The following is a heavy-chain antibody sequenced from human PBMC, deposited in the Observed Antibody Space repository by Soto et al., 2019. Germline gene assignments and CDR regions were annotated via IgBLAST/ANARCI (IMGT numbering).Heavy chain of an antibody. Sequence: GASVKVSCKASGYTFTGYYMHWVRQAPGQGLEWMGWINPNSGGTNYAQKFQGWVTMTRDTSISTAYMELSRLRSDDTAVYYCAIEDSNYYYYGMDVWGQGTTVTVSS. CDR2: INPNSGGT. D-gene: IGHD6-13*01. J-gene: IGHJ6*02. CDR1: GYTFTGYY. CDR3: AIEDSNYYYYGMDV. V-gene: IGHV1-2*04.